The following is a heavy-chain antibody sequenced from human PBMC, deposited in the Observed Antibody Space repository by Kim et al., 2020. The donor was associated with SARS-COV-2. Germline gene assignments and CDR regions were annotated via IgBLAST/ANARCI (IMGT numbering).Heavy chain of an antibody. CDR2: ISGSGGST. D-gene: IGHD4-17*01. CDR3: AKDGYGDYAYYYYGMDV. CDR1: GFTFSSYA. J-gene: IGHJ6*02. V-gene: IGHV3-23*01. Sequence: GGSLRLSCAASGFTFSSYAMSWVRQAPGKGLDWVSAISGSGGSTYYADSVKGRFTISRDNSKNTLYLQMNSLRAEDTAVYYCAKDGYGDYAYYYYGMDVWGQGTTVTVSS.